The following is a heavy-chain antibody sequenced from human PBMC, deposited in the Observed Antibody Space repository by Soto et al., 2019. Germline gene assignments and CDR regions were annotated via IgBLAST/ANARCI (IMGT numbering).Heavy chain of an antibody. CDR1: GFTFSSYG. D-gene: IGHD3-3*01. CDR2: ISYDGSNK. CDR3: AKDISRGGRYYDFWSASSLGSDY. V-gene: IGHV3-30*18. Sequence: EGSLRLSCAASGFTFSSYGMHWVRQAPGKGLEWVAVISYDGSNKYYADSVKGRFTISRDNSKNTLYLQMNSLRAEDTAVYYCAKDISRGGRYYDFWSASSLGSDYWGQGTLVTVSS. J-gene: IGHJ4*02.